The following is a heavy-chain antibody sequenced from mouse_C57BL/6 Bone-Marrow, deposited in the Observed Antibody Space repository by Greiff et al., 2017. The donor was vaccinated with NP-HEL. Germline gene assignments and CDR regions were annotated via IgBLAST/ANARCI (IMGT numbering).Heavy chain of an antibody. CDR2: IDPENGDT. V-gene: IGHV14-4*01. CDR3: TTSLWLRRGYV. Sequence: VQLQQSGAELVRPGASVKLSCTASGFNIKDDYMHWVKQRPEQGLEWIGWIDPENGDTEYASKFQGKATITADTSSNTAYLQLSSLTSEDTAVYYCTTSLWLRRGYVWGTGTTVTVSS. D-gene: IGHD2-2*01. J-gene: IGHJ1*03. CDR1: GFNIKDDY.